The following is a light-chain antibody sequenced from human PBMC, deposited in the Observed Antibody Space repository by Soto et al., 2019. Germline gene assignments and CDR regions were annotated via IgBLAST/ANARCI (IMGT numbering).Light chain of an antibody. CDR3: QAWDRSTDVV. CDR2: QDS. Sequence: SYELTQPPSVSVSPGQTASITCSGDKLGDKYACWYQQKPGQSPVLVIYQDSKRSSGIPERFSGSNSGNTATLTISGTQAMDEADYYCQAWDRSTDVVFGGGTKLTVL. J-gene: IGLJ2*01. CDR1: KLGDKY. V-gene: IGLV3-1*01.